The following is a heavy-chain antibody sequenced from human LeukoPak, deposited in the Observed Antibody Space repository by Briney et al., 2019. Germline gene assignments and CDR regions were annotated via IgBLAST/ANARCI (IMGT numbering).Heavy chain of an antibody. D-gene: IGHD3-10*01. Sequence: GASVKVPCKASGYTFTSYAMNWVRQAPGQGLEWMGWINTNTGNPTYAQGFTGRFVFSLDTSVSTAYLQISSLKAEDTAVYYCARVTRFGEFLPYFDYWGQGTLVTVSS. CDR3: ARVTRFGEFLPYFDY. J-gene: IGHJ4*02. CDR2: INTNTGNP. V-gene: IGHV7-4-1*02. CDR1: GYTFTSYA.